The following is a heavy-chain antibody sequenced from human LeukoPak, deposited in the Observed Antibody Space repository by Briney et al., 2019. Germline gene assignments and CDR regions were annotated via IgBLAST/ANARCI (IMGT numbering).Heavy chain of an antibody. CDR1: GYTFTSYG. D-gene: IGHD3-3*01. CDR3: ARPQYYDFWSGPPSSYYMDV. V-gene: IGHV1-18*01. J-gene: IGHJ6*03. Sequence: ASVKVSCKASGYTFTSYGISWVRQAPGQGLEWMGWINTYKGNTNYAQKLQGRVTMTTDTSTSTAYMELRSLRSDDTAVYYCARPQYYDFWSGPPSSYYMDVWGKGTTVTVSS. CDR2: INTYKGNT.